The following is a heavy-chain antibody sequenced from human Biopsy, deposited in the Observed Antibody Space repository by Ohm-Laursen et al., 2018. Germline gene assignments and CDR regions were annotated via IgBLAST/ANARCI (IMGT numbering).Heavy chain of an antibody. CDR2: IIPILRTT. Sequence: GASVKVSCKAPTGTFNSYGIIWVRQAPGQGLEWMGRIIPILRTTAYAQTFLGRVTITADSPTSTVDMELTSLTSDDTAVYFCAREAIGCQLPCDDWGQGTLVTVSS. J-gene: IGHJ4*02. CDR1: TGTFNSYG. D-gene: IGHD2-2*01. V-gene: IGHV1-69*11. CDR3: AREAIGCQLPCDD.